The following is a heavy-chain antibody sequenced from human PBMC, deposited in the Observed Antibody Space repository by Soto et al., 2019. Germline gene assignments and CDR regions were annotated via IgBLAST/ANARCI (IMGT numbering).Heavy chain of an antibody. V-gene: IGHV3-73*01. J-gene: IGHJ6*02. CDR1: GFTFSGSA. CDR2: IRSKANSYAT. CDR3: TSGSCYYYYGMDV. D-gene: IGHD1-26*01. Sequence: GGSLRLSCAASGFTFSGSAMHWVRQASGKGLEWVGRIRSKANSYATAYAASVKGSFTISRDDSKNTAYLQMNSLKTEDTGVYYCTSGSCYYYYGMDVWGQGTTVTVSS.